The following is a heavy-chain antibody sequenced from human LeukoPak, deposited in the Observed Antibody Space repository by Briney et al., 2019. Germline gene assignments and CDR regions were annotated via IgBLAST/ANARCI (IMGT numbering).Heavy chain of an antibody. CDR1: GGSISSSSYY. V-gene: IGHV4-39*01. Sequence: SETLSLTCTVSGGSISSSSYYWGWIRQPPGKGLEWIGSIYYSGSTYYNPSLKSRVTISVDTSKNQFSLKLSSVTAADTAVYYCARMGIAAAGTDYWGQGTLVIVSS. CDR3: ARMGIAAAGTDY. CDR2: IYYSGST. J-gene: IGHJ4*02. D-gene: IGHD6-13*01.